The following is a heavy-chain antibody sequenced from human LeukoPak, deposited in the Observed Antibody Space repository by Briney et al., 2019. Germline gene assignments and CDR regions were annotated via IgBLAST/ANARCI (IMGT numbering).Heavy chain of an antibody. V-gene: IGHV3-23*01. Sequence: PGGSLRLSCAACGFTFSSYAMSWVRQAPGKGLEWVSAISGSGGSTYYADSVKGRFTISRDNSKNTLYLQMNSLRAEDTAVYYCAKDWAHITMIVVVIGPYFDYWGQGTLVTVSS. CDR3: AKDWAHITMIVVVIGPYFDY. J-gene: IGHJ4*02. D-gene: IGHD3-22*01. CDR2: ISGSGGST. CDR1: GFTFSSYA.